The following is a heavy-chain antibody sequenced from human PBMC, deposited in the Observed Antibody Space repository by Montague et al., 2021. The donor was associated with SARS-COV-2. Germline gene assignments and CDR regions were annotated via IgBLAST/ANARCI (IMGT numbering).Heavy chain of an antibody. D-gene: IGHD4-17*01. V-gene: IGHV3-23*01. CDR2: ISGSGGST. CDR3: AKAGIKYDYGDFFDY. J-gene: IGHJ4*02. CDR1: GFTFSSYA. Sequence: LRLSCAASGFTFSSYAMSWVRQAPGKGLVWVSAISGSGGSTYYADSVKGRFTISRDNSKNTLYLQMNSLRAEDTAVYYCAKAGIKYDYGDFFDYWGQGTLVTVSS.